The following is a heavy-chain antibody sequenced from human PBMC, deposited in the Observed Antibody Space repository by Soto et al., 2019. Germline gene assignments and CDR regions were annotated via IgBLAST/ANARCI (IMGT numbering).Heavy chain of an antibody. D-gene: IGHD3-10*01. V-gene: IGHV4-31*03. Sequence: QVQLQESGPGLVKPSQTLSLTCTVSGGSISSGGYYWSWIRQHPGKGLEWIGYIYYSGSTYYNPSLKSRVTISVDTSKNQFSLKLSSVTAADTAVYYCAREWDYYGSGSQRFDPWGQGTLVTVSS. CDR2: IYYSGST. CDR1: GGSISSGGYY. J-gene: IGHJ5*02. CDR3: AREWDYYGSGSQRFDP.